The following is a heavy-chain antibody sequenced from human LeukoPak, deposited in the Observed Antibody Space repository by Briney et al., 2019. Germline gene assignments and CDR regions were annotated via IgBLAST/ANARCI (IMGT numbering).Heavy chain of an antibody. D-gene: IGHD7-27*01. J-gene: IGHJ4*02. CDR3: ARDLNWGTSIDY. V-gene: IGHV1-2*02. CDR2: INPNSGGI. Sequence: ASVKVSCKASGYTFTGYYMHWVRQAPGQGLEWMGWINPNSGGINYAQKFLGRVTMTRDTSISTAFMELSSLRSDDTAVYFCARDLNWGTSIDYWGQGSLVTVSS. CDR1: GYTFTGYY.